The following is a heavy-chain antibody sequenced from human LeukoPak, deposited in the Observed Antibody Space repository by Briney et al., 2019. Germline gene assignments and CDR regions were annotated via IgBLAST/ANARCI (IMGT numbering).Heavy chain of an antibody. CDR3: ARHRAVYYYDSSGYWAFDI. V-gene: IGHV4-39*01. Sequence: SETLSLTCTVSGGSISSISYYWGWIRQPPGKGLEWIGSMYHNGSTYYNPSLKSRVTISVDTSKNQFSLKLSSVTAADTAVYYCARHRAVYYYDSSGYWAFDIWGQGTMVTVSS. CDR1: GGSISSISYY. CDR2: MYHNGST. J-gene: IGHJ3*02. D-gene: IGHD3-22*01.